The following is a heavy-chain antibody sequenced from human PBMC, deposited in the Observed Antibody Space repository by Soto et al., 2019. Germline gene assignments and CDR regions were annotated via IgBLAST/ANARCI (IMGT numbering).Heavy chain of an antibody. V-gene: IGHV3-23*01. Sequence: GGSLRLSCAASGFTFSSYAMSWVRQAPGQGLERVSVISGSGGSTYYADSVKGRFTISRDNSRNTLYLQMNSLRAEGTAVYYCANCSPWHTSGLKAYYFDYWRQGTLVTVAS. CDR2: ISGSGGST. J-gene: IGHJ4*02. D-gene: IGHD6-19*01. CDR3: ANCSPWHTSGLKAYYFDY. CDR1: GFTFSSYA.